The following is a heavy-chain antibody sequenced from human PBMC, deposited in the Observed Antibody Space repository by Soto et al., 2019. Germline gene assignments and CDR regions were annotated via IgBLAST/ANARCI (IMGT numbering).Heavy chain of an antibody. CDR1: GGSISGYY. CDR2: VYYSGST. V-gene: IGHV4-59*08. CDR3: AMTVTTLYTWFDP. Sequence: QVQLQESGPGLVKPSETLSLTCTVSGGSISGYYWSWIRQSSEKGLEWIGHVYYSGSTKYNPSLKSRVTISVDTSKNQFSLNLRSVTAADTAVYYCAMTVTTLYTWFDPWGQGILVTVSS. J-gene: IGHJ5*02. D-gene: IGHD4-4*01.